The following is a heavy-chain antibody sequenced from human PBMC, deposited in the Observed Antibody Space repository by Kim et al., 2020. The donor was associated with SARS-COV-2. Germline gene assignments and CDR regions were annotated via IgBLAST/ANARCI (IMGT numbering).Heavy chain of an antibody. Sequence: SETLSLTCTVSGGSISSYYWSWIRQPPGKGLEWIGYIYYSGSTNYNPSLKSRVTISVDTSKNQFSLKLSSVTAADTAVYYCARGGGGSYLFDYWGQGTLVTVSS. J-gene: IGHJ4*02. CDR2: IYYSGST. CDR1: GGSISSYY. V-gene: IGHV4-59*08. D-gene: IGHD1-26*01. CDR3: ARGGGGSYLFDY.